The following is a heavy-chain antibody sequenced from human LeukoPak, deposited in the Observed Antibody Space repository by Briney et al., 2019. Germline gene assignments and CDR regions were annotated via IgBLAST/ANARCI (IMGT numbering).Heavy chain of an antibody. CDR3: AREDGIVGASSAFDV. D-gene: IGHD1-26*01. CDR2: IDGRSNYK. CDR1: GFSFSTYS. Sequence: GGSLGLSCAASGFSFSTYSMHWVRQAPGKGLEWVSSIDGRSNYKYYADSVKGRFTISRDNAQSSLFLQMNSLRAEDTALYYCAREDGIVGASSAFDVWGQGTMVTVS. J-gene: IGHJ3*01. V-gene: IGHV3-21*01.